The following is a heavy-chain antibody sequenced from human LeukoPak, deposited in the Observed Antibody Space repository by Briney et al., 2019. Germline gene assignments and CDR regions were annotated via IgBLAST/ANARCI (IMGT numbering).Heavy chain of an antibody. V-gene: IGHV3-72*01. CDR1: GFTFSDYY. CDR3: AKDDKGYYDSSGYSDY. D-gene: IGHD3-22*01. Sequence: GGSLRLSCAASGFTFSDYYMDWVRQAPGKGLEWVGRIRNKANRYTTEYAASVKGRFTISRDNAKNSLYLQMNSLRAEDTALYYCAKDDKGYYDSSGYSDYWGQGTLVTVSS. J-gene: IGHJ4*02. CDR2: IRNKANRYTT.